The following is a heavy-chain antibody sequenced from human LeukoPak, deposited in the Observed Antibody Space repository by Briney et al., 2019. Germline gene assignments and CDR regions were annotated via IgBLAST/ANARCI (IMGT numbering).Heavy chain of an antibody. CDR3: ARGLYGSDSY. D-gene: IGHD6-19*01. Sequence: SETLSLTCAVSGGSISSDNWWIWVRQPPGKGLEWIGETYHSGRANYNPSLKSRVNMSVDKSKNQFSLSLSSVTAADTAVYHCARGLYGSDSYWGQGTLVTVSS. V-gene: IGHV4-4*02. CDR2: TYHSGRA. CDR1: GGSISSDNW. J-gene: IGHJ4*02.